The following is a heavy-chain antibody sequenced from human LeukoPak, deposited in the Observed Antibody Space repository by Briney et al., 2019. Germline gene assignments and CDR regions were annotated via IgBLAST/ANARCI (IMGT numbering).Heavy chain of an antibody. D-gene: IGHD3-22*01. J-gene: IGHJ6*03. CDR2: INHSGST. CDR1: GGSISSYY. Sequence: KPSETLSLTCTVSGGSISSYYWSWIRQPPGKGLEWIGEINHSGSTNYNPSLKSRVTISVDTSKNQFSLKLSSVTAADTAVYYCARTWRSGYPSGYYYYYMDVWGKGTTVTVSS. CDR3: ARTWRSGYPSGYYYYYMDV. V-gene: IGHV4-34*01.